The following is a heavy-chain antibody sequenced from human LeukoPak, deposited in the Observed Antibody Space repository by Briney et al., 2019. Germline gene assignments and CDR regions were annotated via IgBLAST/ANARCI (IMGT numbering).Heavy chain of an antibody. CDR1: GYTFTSYY. Sequence: ASVKVSCKASGYTFTSYYMHWVRQAPGQGREGMGIINPSGGSTRYAQKFQGRVTMTRDMSTSTVYMELSSLRSEDTAVYYCAREEVEMATFDYWGQGTLVTVSS. CDR3: AREEVEMATFDY. CDR2: INPSGGST. J-gene: IGHJ4*02. V-gene: IGHV1-46*01. D-gene: IGHD5-24*01.